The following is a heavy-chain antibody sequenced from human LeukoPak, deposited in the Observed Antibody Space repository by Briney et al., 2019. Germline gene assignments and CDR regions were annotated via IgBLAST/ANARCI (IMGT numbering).Heavy chain of an antibody. Sequence: PGGSLRLSCAASGFTFSGSALHWVRQTSGKGLEWVGRIRSKANSYATLYAASLNGRFIISRDDSKNTTYLQITSLKTDDSAVYYCTRAGGNYYPFDYWGQGTLVTVSS. J-gene: IGHJ4*02. CDR2: IRSKANSYAT. V-gene: IGHV3-73*01. CDR1: GFTFSGSA. D-gene: IGHD1-26*01. CDR3: TRAGGNYYPFDY.